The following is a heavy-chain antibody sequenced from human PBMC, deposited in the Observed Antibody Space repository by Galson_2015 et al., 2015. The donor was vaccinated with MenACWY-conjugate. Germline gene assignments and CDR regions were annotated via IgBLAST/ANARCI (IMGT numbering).Heavy chain of an antibody. V-gene: IGHV3-74*03. Sequence: SLRLPCAASGFTIGRYWIHWVRQVPGKGPVWISCITVDATNTEFADSVKGRFALSRDNARNTVYLQMNSLTAEDTAVYYCARDGGGGTPFDCWGQGTLVTVSS. CDR2: ITVDATNT. CDR1: GFTIGRYW. D-gene: IGHD1-26*01. CDR3: ARDGGGGTPFDC. J-gene: IGHJ4*02.